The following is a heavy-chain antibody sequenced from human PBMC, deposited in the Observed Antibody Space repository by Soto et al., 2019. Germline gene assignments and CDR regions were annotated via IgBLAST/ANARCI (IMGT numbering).Heavy chain of an antibody. Sequence: QVQLQQWGAGLLKPSETLSLTCAVYGGSFSGYYWSWIRQPPGKGLEWIGEINHSGSTNYNPSLKSRVTISVDMSKNQFSLKLSSVTAADTAVYYCARGQGYCSSTSCPYYFDYWGQGTLVTVSS. CDR3: ARGQGYCSSTSCPYYFDY. CDR2: INHSGST. V-gene: IGHV4-34*01. D-gene: IGHD2-2*01. CDR1: GGSFSGYY. J-gene: IGHJ4*02.